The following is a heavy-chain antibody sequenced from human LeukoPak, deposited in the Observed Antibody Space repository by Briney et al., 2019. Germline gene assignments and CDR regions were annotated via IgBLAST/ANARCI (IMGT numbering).Heavy chain of an antibody. V-gene: IGHV3-48*01. CDR1: GFIFNNYG. CDR3: ARESYGDY. Sequence: GGSLRLSCTASGFIFNNYGMNWVRQAPGKGLEWISYIKGRSDTIHYADSVKGRFTISRDNAKNTLSLQMNSLRAEDTAVYYCARESYGDYWGQGTLVTVSS. D-gene: IGHD1-26*01. CDR2: IKGRSDTI. J-gene: IGHJ4*02.